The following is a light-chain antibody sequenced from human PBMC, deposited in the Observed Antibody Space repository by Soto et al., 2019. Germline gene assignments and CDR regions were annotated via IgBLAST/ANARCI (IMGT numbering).Light chain of an antibody. CDR1: QSVSNN. Sequence: EIVMTQSPATLSVSPGERATLSCRASQSVSNNLAWYQQKPGQAPRVLIYDASTRATAIPARFSGSGSGTEFTLTISSRQPDDSAVYYCQQYNAWPLTFGGGTKVEIK. V-gene: IGKV3-15*01. CDR3: QQYNAWPLT. CDR2: DAS. J-gene: IGKJ4*01.